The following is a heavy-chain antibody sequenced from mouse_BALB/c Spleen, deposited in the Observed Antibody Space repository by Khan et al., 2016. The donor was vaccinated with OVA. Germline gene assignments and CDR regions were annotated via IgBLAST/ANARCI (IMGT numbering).Heavy chain of an antibody. D-gene: IGHD1-1*01. V-gene: IGHV1-7*01. CDR2: INPSTGYT. J-gene: IGHJ2*01. Sequence: QVQLQQSGAELAKPGASVKMSCKASGYTFINYWILWVKQRPGQGLEWIGYINPSTGYTEYNQNFKDKATLTADKSSSTAYMQLSSLTSEDSAVDYCARRGLRWDFDYWDQGTTLTVSS. CDR3: ARRGLRWDFDY. CDR1: GYTFINYW.